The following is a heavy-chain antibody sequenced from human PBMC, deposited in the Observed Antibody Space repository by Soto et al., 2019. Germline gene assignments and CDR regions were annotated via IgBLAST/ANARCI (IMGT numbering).Heavy chain of an antibody. CDR1: GFSLTTSGVG. CDR2: IYWDADK. D-gene: IGHD3-3*01. Sequence: QITLNESGPTVVRPTETLTLTCRFSGFSLTTSGVGVGWIRQSPGKAPEWLALIYWDADKRYSASLKSRLTITKDTAKNQVVLTVSDLDPTDTATYYCAHRVLRTVFGLVTTTSIYFDFWGQGTPGAVSS. J-gene: IGHJ4*02. V-gene: IGHV2-5*02. CDR3: AHRVLRTVFGLVTTTSIYFDF.